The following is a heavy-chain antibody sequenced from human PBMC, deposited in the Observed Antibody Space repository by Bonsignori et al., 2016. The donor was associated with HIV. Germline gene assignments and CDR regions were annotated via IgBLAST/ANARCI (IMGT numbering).Heavy chain of an antibody. CDR3: ASRGSTMVRGVITYYFDY. D-gene: IGHD3-10*01. V-gene: IGHV3-11*01. Sequence: WIRQPPGKGLEWVSYISSSGSTIYYADSVKGRFTISRDNAKNSLYLQMNSLRAEDTAVYYCASRGSTMVRGVITYYFDYWGQGTLVTVSS. J-gene: IGHJ4*02. CDR2: ISSSGSTI.